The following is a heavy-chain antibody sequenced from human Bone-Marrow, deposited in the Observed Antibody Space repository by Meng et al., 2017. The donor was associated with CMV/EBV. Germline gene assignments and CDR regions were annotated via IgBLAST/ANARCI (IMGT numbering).Heavy chain of an antibody. CDR3: VRGNTYLHYFDS. J-gene: IGHJ4*02. CDR1: GFSFSKYR. CDR2: ISSSSNYI. Sequence: GESLKISCAASGFSFSKYRMNWVRQAPGKGLEWVSSISSSSNYIYYADSVKGRFTVSRNNAWNSLSLQMYSLRAGDTAVYYCVRGNTYLHYFDSWGQGTQVTVSS. V-gene: IGHV3-21*06. D-gene: IGHD2/OR15-2a*01.